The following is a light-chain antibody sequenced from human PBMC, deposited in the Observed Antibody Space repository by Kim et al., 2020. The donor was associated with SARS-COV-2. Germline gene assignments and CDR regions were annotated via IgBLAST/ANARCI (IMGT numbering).Light chain of an antibody. J-gene: IGLJ1*01. CDR1: NSNIGAGYD. CDR3: QAFDGSLNNYV. CDR2: NG. V-gene: IGLV1-40*01. Sequence: GQRVTISCTGSNSNIGAGYDVHWYQQLPGPAPKVLIYNGNRPSGVPDRFSDSKSGPSASLAITGLQGEDEAEYFCQAFDGSLNNYVFGTGTKVTVL.